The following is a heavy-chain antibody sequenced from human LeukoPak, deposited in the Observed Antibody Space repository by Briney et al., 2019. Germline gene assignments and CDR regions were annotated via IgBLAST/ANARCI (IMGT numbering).Heavy chain of an antibody. CDR2: ISYDGSNK. V-gene: IGHV3-30-3*01. Sequence: GGSLRLSCAASGFTFSSYAMHWVRQAPGKGLEWVAVISYDGSNKYYADSVKGRSTISRDNSKNTLYLQMNSLRAEDTAVYYCARDFYSIAVAGYFDLWGRGTLVTVSS. CDR1: GFTFSSYA. D-gene: IGHD6-19*01. J-gene: IGHJ2*01. CDR3: ARDFYSIAVAGYFDL.